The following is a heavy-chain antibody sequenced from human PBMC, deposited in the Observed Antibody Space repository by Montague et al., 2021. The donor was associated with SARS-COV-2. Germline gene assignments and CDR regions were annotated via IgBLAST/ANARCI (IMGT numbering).Heavy chain of an antibody. Sequence: SETLSLTCTVSGGSISSYYWSWIRQPPGKGLEWIGNIYYSGSTNXXPSLKSRVTISVDTSKNQFSLKLSSVTAADTAVYYCARVFPRWLQFDPYFDYWGQGTLVTVPS. CDR1: GGSISSYY. J-gene: IGHJ4*02. CDR3: ARVFPRWLQFDPYFDY. D-gene: IGHD5-24*01. CDR2: IYYSGST. V-gene: IGHV4-59*01.